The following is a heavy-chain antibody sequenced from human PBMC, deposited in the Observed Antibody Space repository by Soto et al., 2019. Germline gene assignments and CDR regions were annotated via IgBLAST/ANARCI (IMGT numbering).Heavy chain of an antibody. CDR1: VFTFHNYA. CDR2: INGPGDDT. V-gene: IGHV3-23*01. CDR3: AKKEEYDHVWRESPLD. Sequence: QPWGSLRLSCASSVFTFHNYAMSWVRQAPGKGLEWVSSINGPGDDTYYADSVKGRFTISRDNSKNTLYLQMNSLRAEDTALYYCAKKEEYDHVWRESPLDWGQGTMVTVSS. J-gene: IGHJ3*01. D-gene: IGHD3-16*01.